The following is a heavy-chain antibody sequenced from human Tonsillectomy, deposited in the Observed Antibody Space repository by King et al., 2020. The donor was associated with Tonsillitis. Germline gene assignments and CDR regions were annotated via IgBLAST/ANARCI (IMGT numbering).Heavy chain of an antibody. CDR2: IWHDGSNT. CDR3: ATGLPQYDFWSAYYTGDY. Sequence: VQLVESGGGVVQPGRSLRLSCAASGFIFSNSGMHWVRQPPGKGLEWVAVIWHDGSNTFYAESVKGRFTISRDNSKNTLYLQMNSLRGEETAMYYCATGLPQYDFWSAYYTGDYWGQGTLVAVSS. CDR1: GFIFSNSG. V-gene: IGHV3-33*01. D-gene: IGHD3-3*01. J-gene: IGHJ4*02.